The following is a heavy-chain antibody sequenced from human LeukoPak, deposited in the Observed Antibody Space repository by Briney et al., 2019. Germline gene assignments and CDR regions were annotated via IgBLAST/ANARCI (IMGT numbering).Heavy chain of an antibody. D-gene: IGHD3-10*01. Sequence: SVKVSCKASGGTFSSYAISWVRQAPGQGLEWMGRIIPILGIANYAQKFQGRVTITADKSTSTAYMELSSLRSEDTAVYYCARVGAGGAALDIWGQGTMVTVSS. J-gene: IGHJ3*02. V-gene: IGHV1-69*04. CDR2: IIPILGIA. CDR3: ARVGAGGAALDI. CDR1: GGTFSSYA.